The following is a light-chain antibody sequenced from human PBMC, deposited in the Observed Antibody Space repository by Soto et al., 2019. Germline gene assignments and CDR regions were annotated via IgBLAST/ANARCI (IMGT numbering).Light chain of an antibody. Sequence: EIVMTQSPATLSVSPGERATLSCRASRTVGSNLAWYQQKPGQAPRLLIYGASTRATGIPARFSGSGSGTEFTLTISSLQSEDFAVYYCQQYNNWPPTFGGGTKVEIK. V-gene: IGKV3-15*01. CDR1: RTVGSN. CDR3: QQYNNWPPT. J-gene: IGKJ4*01. CDR2: GAS.